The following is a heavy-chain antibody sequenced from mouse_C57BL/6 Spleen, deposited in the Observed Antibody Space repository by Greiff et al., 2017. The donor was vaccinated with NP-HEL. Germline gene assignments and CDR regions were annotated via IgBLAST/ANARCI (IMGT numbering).Heavy chain of an antibody. V-gene: IGHV5-16*01. Sequence: EVQVVESEGGLVQPGSSMKLSCTASGFTFSDYYMAWVRQVPEKGLEWVANINYDGSSTYYLDSLKSRFIISRDNAKNILYLQMSSLKSEDTATYYCARDNYSNYDWYFDVWGTGTTVTVSS. CDR1: GFTFSDYY. CDR2: INYDGSST. CDR3: ARDNYSNYDWYFDV. J-gene: IGHJ1*03. D-gene: IGHD2-5*01.